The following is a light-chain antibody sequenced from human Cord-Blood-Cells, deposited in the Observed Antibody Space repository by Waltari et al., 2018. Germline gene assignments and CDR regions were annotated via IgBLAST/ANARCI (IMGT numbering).Light chain of an antibody. CDR1: SSNIGAGYD. J-gene: IGLJ3*02. CDR2: GNS. CDR3: QSYDSSLSGSWV. Sequence: QSVLTQPPSVSGAPGQRVTIPCTGSSSNIGAGYDVHWYQQLPGTAPKLLIYGNSIRPSGVPDRFSGAKSGTSSSLAITGLQAEDEADYYCQSYDSSLSGSWVFGGGTKLTVL. V-gene: IGLV1-40*01.